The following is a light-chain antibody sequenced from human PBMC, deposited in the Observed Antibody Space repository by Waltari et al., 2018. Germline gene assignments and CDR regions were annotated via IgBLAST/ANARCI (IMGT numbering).Light chain of an antibody. Sequence: SYELTQPPSVSVSPGQTAKITCSGDTLPKQYAYWYQQKPGQAPVVVIYQDTQRPSGIPERLSGSRSGTTVTLTISDVQAADEAVYHCQSADSTNTYVIFGGGTQLTVL. J-gene: IGLJ2*01. CDR2: QDT. CDR3: QSADSTNTYVI. V-gene: IGLV3-25*03. CDR1: TLPKQY.